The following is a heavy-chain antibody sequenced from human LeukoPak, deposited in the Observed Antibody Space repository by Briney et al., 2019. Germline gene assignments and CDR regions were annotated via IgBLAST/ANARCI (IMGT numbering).Heavy chain of an antibody. CDR2: INPNSGGT. D-gene: IGHD3-22*01. CDR3: ARPSVPTYYYDSSGYYLLDY. Sequence: GASVKVSCKASGYTFTGYYMHWVRQAPGQGLEWMGWINPNSGGTNYAQKFQGRVTITRDTSISTAYMELSRLRSDDTAVYYCARPSVPTYYYDSSGYYLLDYWGQGTLVTVSS. CDR1: GYTFTGYY. V-gene: IGHV1-2*02. J-gene: IGHJ4*02.